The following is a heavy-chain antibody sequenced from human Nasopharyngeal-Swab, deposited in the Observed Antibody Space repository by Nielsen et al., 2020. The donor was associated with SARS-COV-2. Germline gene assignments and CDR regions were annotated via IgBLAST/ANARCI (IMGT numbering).Heavy chain of an antibody. CDR2: ISSSSSYT. Sequence: GGSLRLSCAASGFTFSDYYMSWIRQAPGKRLEWVSYISSSSSYTNYADSVKGRFTISRDNAKNSLYLQMNSLRAEDTAVYYCARGTATGWFDPWGQGTLVTVSS. CDR3: ARGTATGWFDP. D-gene: IGHD4-17*01. CDR1: GFTFSDYY. V-gene: IGHV3-11*05. J-gene: IGHJ5*02.